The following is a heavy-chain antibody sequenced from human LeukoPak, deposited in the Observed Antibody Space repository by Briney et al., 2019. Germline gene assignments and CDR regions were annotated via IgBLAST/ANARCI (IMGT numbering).Heavy chain of an antibody. J-gene: IGHJ6*04. CDR2: IYTSGST. D-gene: IGHD2-2*01. CDR1: TGSISSYY. CDR3: ARLPVDGHCSSTSCYLPV. V-gene: IGHV4-4*09. Sequence: SQTLSLTCTVATGSISSYYWSWIRQPPRNGLEWIGYIYTSGSTNYNPSHKSRVTISVDTSKNQFSLKLSSVTAADTAVYYCARLPVDGHCSSTSCYLPVWGKGTTVTVSS.